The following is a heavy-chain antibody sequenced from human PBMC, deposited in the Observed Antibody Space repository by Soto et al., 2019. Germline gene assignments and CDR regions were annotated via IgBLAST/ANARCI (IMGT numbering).Heavy chain of an antibody. CDR3: AKDFPLRPEAYGMDV. J-gene: IGHJ6*02. CDR2: ISGSGGST. CDR1: GFTFSSYA. D-gene: IGHD4-17*01. Sequence: PGGSLRLSCAASGFTFSSYAMSWVRQAPGKGLEWVSAISGSGGSTYYADSVKGRFTISRGNSKNTLYLQMNSLRAEDTAVYYCAKDFPLRPEAYGMDVWGQGTTVTVSS. V-gene: IGHV3-23*01.